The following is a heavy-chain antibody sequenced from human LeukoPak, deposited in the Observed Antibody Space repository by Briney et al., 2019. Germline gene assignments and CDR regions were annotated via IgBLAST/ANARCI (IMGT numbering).Heavy chain of an antibody. CDR2: FDPEDGET. J-gene: IGHJ4*02. CDR1: GYTLTELS. Sequence: GAPVKVSCKVSGYTLTELSMHWVRQAPGKGLEWMGGFDPEDGETIYAQKFQGRVTMTEDTSTDTAYMELSSLRSEDTAVYYCATDLKGDYGSVTDYWGQGTLVTVSS. D-gene: IGHD4-17*01. V-gene: IGHV1-24*01. CDR3: ATDLKGDYGSVTDY.